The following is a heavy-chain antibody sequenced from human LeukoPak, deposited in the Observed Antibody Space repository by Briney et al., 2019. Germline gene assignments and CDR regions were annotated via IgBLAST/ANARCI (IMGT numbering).Heavy chain of an antibody. J-gene: IGHJ4*02. CDR2: RYSSGRT. D-gene: IGHD5-12*01. V-gene: IGHV4-39*01. CDR1: GGSISSDFNY. Sequence: SETLSLTCTVSGGSISSDFNYWGWIRQPPGKGLEWIGSRYSSGRTCYNPSLKSRVTISVDTSKNQFSLKLSSVTAADTAVYYCARRRWQRGPDVVNPFDYWGQGTLVTVSS. CDR3: ARRRWQRGPDVVNPFDY.